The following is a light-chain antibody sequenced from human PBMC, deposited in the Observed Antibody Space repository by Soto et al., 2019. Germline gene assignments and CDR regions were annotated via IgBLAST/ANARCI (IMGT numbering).Light chain of an antibody. Sequence: EIVLTQSPGTLSLSPGERATLSCRASQSVSSSYLACYQQKPGQAPRLLIYGASSRATGIPDRFSGSGSGTVFTLTISRLEPEDFAVYYCQQYGSSLFTFGPGTKVDIK. CDR1: QSVSSSY. CDR3: QQYGSSLFT. CDR2: GAS. V-gene: IGKV3-20*01. J-gene: IGKJ3*01.